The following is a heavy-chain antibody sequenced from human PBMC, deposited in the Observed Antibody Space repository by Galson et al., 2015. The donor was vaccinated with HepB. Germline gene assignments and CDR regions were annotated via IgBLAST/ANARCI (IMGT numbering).Heavy chain of an antibody. Sequence: SETLSLTCAVYGGSFSGYYWSWIRQPPGKGLEWIGEINHSGSTNYNPSLKSRVTISVDTSKNQFSLKLSSVTAADAAVYYCARDGYSSGWYDWDWFDPWGQGTLVTVSS. D-gene: IGHD6-19*01. J-gene: IGHJ5*02. CDR1: GGSFSGYY. CDR2: INHSGST. V-gene: IGHV4-34*01. CDR3: ARDGYSSGWYDWDWFDP.